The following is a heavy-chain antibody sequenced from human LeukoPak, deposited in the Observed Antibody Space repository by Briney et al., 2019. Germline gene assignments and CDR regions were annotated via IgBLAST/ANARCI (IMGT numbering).Heavy chain of an antibody. CDR1: GGSISSYY. J-gene: IGHJ4*02. CDR2: IYYSGST. CDR3: ASYSSGLSY. D-gene: IGHD6-19*01. V-gene: IGHV4-59*08. Sequence: SETLSLTCTVSGGSISSYYWSWIRQPPGKGLEWIGYIYYSGSTNYNPPLKSRVTISVDTSKNQFSLKLSSVTAADTAVYYCASYSSGLSYWGQGTLVTVSS.